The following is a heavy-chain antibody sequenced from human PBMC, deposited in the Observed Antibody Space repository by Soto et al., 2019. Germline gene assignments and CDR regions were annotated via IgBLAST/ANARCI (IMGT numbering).Heavy chain of an antibody. D-gene: IGHD3-3*01. CDR2: ITGGGDTT. CDR3: AKVGIGVTVFGVVIKHFDY. Sequence: EVQLLESGGGLVQPGGSLRLSCAASGSTFSSYAMSWVRQAPGKGLEWVSGITGGGDTTYYADSVKGRFTISRDNSKNTLYLQMNTLRVDDTAVYYCAKVGIGVTVFGVVIKHFDYWGQGTQVTVSS. V-gene: IGHV3-23*01. J-gene: IGHJ4*02. CDR1: GSTFSSYA.